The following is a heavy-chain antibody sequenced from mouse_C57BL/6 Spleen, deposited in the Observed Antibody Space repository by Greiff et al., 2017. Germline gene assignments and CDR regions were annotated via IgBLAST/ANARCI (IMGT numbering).Heavy chain of an antibody. CDR1: GYTFTSYW. Sequence: QVQLQQSGAELVKPGASVKLSCKASGYTFTSYWMHWVKQRPGQGLEWIGMIQPNSGSTNYNEKFKSKATLTVDKSSSTAYMQLSSLTSEDSAVYYCARGDDRYFDYWGQGTTLTVSS. CDR2: IQPNSGST. V-gene: IGHV1-64*01. CDR3: ARGDDRYFDY. D-gene: IGHD2-14*01. J-gene: IGHJ2*01.